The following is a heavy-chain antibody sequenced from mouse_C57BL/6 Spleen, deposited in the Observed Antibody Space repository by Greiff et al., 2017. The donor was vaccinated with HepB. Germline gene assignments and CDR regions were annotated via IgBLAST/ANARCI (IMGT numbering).Heavy chain of an antibody. CDR1: GFNIKDDY. J-gene: IGHJ3*01. V-gene: IGHV14-4*01. CDR3: TAYYSNYERGFAY. CDR2: IDPENGDT. D-gene: IGHD2-5*01. Sequence: EVQGVESGAELVRPGASVKLSCTASGFNIKDDYMHWVKQRPEQGLEWIGWIDPENGDTEYASKFQGKATITADTSSNTAYLQLSSLTSEDTAVYYCTAYYSNYERGFAYWGQGTLVTVSA.